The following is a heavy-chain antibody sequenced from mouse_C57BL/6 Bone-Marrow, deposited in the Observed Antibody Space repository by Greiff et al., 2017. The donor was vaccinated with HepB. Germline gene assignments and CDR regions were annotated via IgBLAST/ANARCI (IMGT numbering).Heavy chain of an antibody. CDR2: INPNNGGT. CDR1: GYTFTDYY. J-gene: IGHJ2*01. D-gene: IGHD2-2*01. V-gene: IGHV1-26*01. CDR3: AREWRLRGRYFDY. Sequence: VQLQQSGPELVKPGASVKISCKASGYTFTDYYMNWVKQSHGKSLEWIGDINPNNGGTSYNQKFKGKATLTVDKSSSTAYMELRSLTSEDSAVYYCAREWRLRGRYFDYWGQGTTLTVSS.